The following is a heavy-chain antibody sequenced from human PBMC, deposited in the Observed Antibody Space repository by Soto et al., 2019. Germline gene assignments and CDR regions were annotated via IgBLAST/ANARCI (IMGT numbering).Heavy chain of an antibody. CDR2: IDGGSGNT. D-gene: IGHD1-1*01. V-gene: IGHV1-3*01. J-gene: IGHJ4*02. CDR3: ARDRVLNGLFDY. CDR1: GYTFTSYG. Sequence: QVQLVQSGAEVKKPGASVKVSCKASGYTFTSYGIHWVRQAPGQGLERMGGIDGGSGNTKYSPKIQGRVTVTRDTSASTAYMELSSLRSEDTAVYYCARDRVLNGLFDYWGQGTLVTVS.